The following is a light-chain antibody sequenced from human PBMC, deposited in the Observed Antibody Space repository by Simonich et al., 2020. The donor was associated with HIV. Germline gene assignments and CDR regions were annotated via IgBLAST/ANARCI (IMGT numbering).Light chain of an antibody. Sequence: SYELTQPPTVSVSPGQTARITCSGVSLPKKSVYWYQKKSGQAPVLVSYEDTKRPSGIPERFSGSSSGTVATLPINGAQVEDEADYYCYSTDSSGNHRVFGGGTKLTVL. V-gene: IGLV3-10*01. J-gene: IGLJ3*02. CDR1: SLPKKS. CDR3: YSTDSSGNHRV. CDR2: EDT.